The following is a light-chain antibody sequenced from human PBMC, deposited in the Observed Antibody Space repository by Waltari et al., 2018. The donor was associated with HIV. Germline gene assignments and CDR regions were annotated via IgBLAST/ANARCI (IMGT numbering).Light chain of an antibody. V-gene: IGLV3-21*04. CDR2: YDT. CDR1: NIERKS. CDR3: QVWDSTSDHVL. Sequence: SSLLTQTPSVSVAPGKTARITCGGKNIERKSVHWYQQKLGQAPLLVIYYDTDRPSGIPERFSGSNSGNTATLTISRVGDGDEADYYCQVWDSTSDHVLFGGGTRLTVL. J-gene: IGLJ2*01.